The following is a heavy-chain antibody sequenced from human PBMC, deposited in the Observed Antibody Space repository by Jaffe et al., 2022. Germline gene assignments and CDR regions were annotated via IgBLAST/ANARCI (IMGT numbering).Heavy chain of an antibody. CDR3: ARFLVATTLSGGVGAFDI. CDR2: IYTSGST. Sequence: QVQLQESGPGLVKPSQTLSLTCTVSGGSISSGSYYWSWIRQPAGKGLEWIGRIYTSGSTNYNPSLKSRVTISVDTSKNQFSLKLSSVTAADTAVYYCARFLVATTLSGGVGAFDIWGQGTMVTVSS. J-gene: IGHJ3*02. V-gene: IGHV4-61*02. CDR1: GGSISSGSYY. D-gene: IGHD5-12*01.